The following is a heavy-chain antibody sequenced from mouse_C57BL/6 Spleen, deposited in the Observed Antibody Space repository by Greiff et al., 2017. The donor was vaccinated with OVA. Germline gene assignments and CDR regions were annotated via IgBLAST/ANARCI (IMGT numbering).Heavy chain of an antibody. D-gene: IGHD1-1*01. V-gene: IGHV3-6*01. CDR2: ISYDGSN. J-gene: IGHJ2*01. CDR3: ARGLLRY. Sequence: EVKLEESGPGLVKPSQSLSLTCSVTGYSITSGYYWNWIRQFPGNKLEWMGYISYDGSNNYNPSLKNRISITRDTSKNQFFLKLNSVTTEDTATYYCARGLLRYWGQGTTLTVSS. CDR1: GYSITSGYY.